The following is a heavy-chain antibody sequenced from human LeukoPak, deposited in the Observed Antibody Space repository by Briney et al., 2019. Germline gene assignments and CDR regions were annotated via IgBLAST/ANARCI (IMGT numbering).Heavy chain of an antibody. J-gene: IGHJ3*01. Sequence: GGSLRLSCAASGFNFSDYSMNWVRQSPGKGLEWVSYITISSTTIYYADSVKGRFTISRDNARNSLHLEMNSLRDEDTAIYYCARDQGLVNAAFDVWGQGTLVTVSS. CDR2: ITISSTTI. CDR1: GFNFSDYS. CDR3: ARDQGLVNAAFDV. D-gene: IGHD3-16*01. V-gene: IGHV3-48*02.